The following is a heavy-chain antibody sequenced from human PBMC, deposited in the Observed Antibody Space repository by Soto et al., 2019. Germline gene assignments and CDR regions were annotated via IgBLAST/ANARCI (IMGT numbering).Heavy chain of an antibody. CDR2: IIPIFGTA. V-gene: IGHV1-69*12. J-gene: IGHJ6*02. D-gene: IGHD3-3*01. CDR1: GGTFSSYA. Sequence: QVQLVQSGAEVKKPGSSVKVSCKASGGTFSSYAISWVRQAPGQGLEWMGGIIPIFGTANYAQKFQGRVTITADESTSTAYMQRSSLGFEVTAVYYCARGRKSYVFWSGQYYYGIYVWGQGTTGTGSS. CDR3: ARGRKSYVFWSGQYYYGIYV.